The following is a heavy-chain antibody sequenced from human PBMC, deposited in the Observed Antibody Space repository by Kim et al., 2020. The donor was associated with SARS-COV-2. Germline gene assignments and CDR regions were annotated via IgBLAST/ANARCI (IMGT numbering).Heavy chain of an antibody. CDR3: ASSYYYDSSGYGEAAYPFDY. CDR2: INAGNGNT. CDR1: GYTFTSYA. V-gene: IGHV1-3*01. J-gene: IGHJ4*02. Sequence: SVKVSCKASGYTFTSYAMHWVRQAPGQRLEWMGWINAGNGNTKYSQKFQGRVTITRDTSASTAYMELSSLRSEDTAVYYCASSYYYDSSGYGEAAYPFDYWGQGTLVTASS. D-gene: IGHD3-22*01.